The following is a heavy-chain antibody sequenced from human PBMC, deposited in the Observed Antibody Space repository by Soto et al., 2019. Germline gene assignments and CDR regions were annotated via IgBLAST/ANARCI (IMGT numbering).Heavy chain of an antibody. V-gene: IGHV3-23*01. CDR1: ELTFSIYA. CDR2: ISGSGGST. J-gene: IGHJ4*02. D-gene: IGHD1-26*01. Sequence: PWGSLGISCASSELTFSIYAMSWVRQAPGKGLEWVSAISGSGGSTYYADSVNGRFTISRDNSKNTLYLQMNSLRAEDTAVYYCAKDMTKWEIQPIDYWGQGTMVTVSS. CDR3: AKDMTKWEIQPIDY.